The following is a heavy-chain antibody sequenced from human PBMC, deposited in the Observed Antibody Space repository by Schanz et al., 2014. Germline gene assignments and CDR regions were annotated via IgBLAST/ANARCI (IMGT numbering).Heavy chain of an antibody. V-gene: IGHV3-30*02. J-gene: IGHJ4*02. D-gene: IGHD2-21*01. CDR1: GFIFSNYG. CDR2: IWSDGSRT. CDR3: AKDSVLVATGHDYFDY. Sequence: QVQLVESGGGVVQRGGSLRLSCAASGFIFSNYGMHWVRQAPGKGLEWVAFIWSDGSRTYHAESVKGRFTISRDNSRNTLYLQMDSLRDEDTALYYCAKDSVLVATGHDYFDYWGQGTLVTVSS.